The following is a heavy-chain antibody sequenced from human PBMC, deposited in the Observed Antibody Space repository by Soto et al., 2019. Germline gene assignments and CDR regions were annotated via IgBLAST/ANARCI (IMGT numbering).Heavy chain of an antibody. D-gene: IGHD3-3*01. J-gene: IGHJ4*02. CDR1: GFTFSNAW. CDR3: VAISIFGVFITPY. V-gene: IGHV3-15*01. CDR2: VKSKADGGTT. Sequence: PGGSLRLSCVASGFTFSNAWMSWVRQAPGKGLEWVGRVKSKADGGTTDYAAPVRGRFSISRLDSKSTLFLQMNTLKTEDTAVYYCVAISIFGVFITPYWGQGTLVTVSS.